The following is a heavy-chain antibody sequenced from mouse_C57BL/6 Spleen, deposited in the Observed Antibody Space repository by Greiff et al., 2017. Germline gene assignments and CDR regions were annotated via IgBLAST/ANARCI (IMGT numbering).Heavy chain of an antibody. CDR2: IDPSDSYT. CDR3: ARGESSFAY. CDR1: GYTFTSYW. V-gene: IGHV1-50*01. Sequence: VQLQQPGAELVKPGASVKLSCKASGYTFTSYWMQWVKQRPGQGLEWIGEIDPSDSYTNYNQKFKGKATLTVDTSSSTAYMQLSSLTSEDSAVYYCARGESSFAYWGQGTLVTVSA. J-gene: IGHJ3*01. D-gene: IGHD6-2*01.